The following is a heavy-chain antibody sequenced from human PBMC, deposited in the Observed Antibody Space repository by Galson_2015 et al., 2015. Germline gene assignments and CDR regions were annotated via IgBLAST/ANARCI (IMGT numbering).Heavy chain of an antibody. J-gene: IGHJ4*02. D-gene: IGHD1-14*01. CDR1: GFTFSDYY. V-gene: IGHV3-11*05. CDR3: ARDFAGNFDY. CDR2: ISSSSSYT. Sequence: SLSLSCAASGFTFSDYYMSWIRQAPGKGLEWVSYISSSSSYTNYADSVKGRFTISRDNAKNSLYLQMNSLRAEDTAVYYCARDFAGNFDYWGQGTLVTVSS.